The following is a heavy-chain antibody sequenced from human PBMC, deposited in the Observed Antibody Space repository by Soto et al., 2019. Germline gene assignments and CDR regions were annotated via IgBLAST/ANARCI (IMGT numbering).Heavy chain of an antibody. J-gene: IGHJ6*02. D-gene: IGHD2-2*01. CDR1: GFTFSSYG. CDR2: ISYDGSNK. CDR3: AKDLVVVGWNYFDGMDV. V-gene: IGHV3-30*18. Sequence: GGSLRLSCAASGFTFSSYGMHWVRQAPGKGLEWVAVISYDGSNKYYADSVKGRFTISRDNSKNTLYLQMNSLRAEDTAVYYCAKDLVVVGWNYFDGMDVWGQGTTVTVSS.